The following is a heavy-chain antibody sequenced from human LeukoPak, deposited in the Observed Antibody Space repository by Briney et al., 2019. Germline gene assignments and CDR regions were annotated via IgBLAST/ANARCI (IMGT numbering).Heavy chain of an antibody. CDR1: GFTFSSYG. Sequence: PGGSLRLSCAASGFTFSSYGMHWVRQAPGKGLEWVAVISYDGSNKYYADSVKGRFTISRDNSKNTLYLQMNSLRAEDTAVYYCAGDWFRAYCSSTSCHRGDYYYGMDVWGQGTTVTVSS. CDR2: ISYDGSNK. CDR3: AGDWFRAYCSSTSCHRGDYYYGMDV. J-gene: IGHJ6*02. D-gene: IGHD2-2*02. V-gene: IGHV3-30*03.